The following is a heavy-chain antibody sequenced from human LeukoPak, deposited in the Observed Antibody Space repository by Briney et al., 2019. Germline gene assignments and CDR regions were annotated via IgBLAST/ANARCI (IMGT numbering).Heavy chain of an antibody. J-gene: IGHJ4*02. CDR3: TTELRRKLLGFDY. V-gene: IGHV3-15*01. Sequence: GGSLRLSCAASGFTFSNAWMSWVRQAPGKGLEWVGRIKSKTDGGTTDYAAPVKGRFTISRDDSKNTLYLQMNSLKTEDTAVYYCTTELRRKLLGFDYWGQGTLVTVSS. D-gene: IGHD4/OR15-4a*01. CDR1: GFTFSNAW. CDR2: IKSKTDGGTT.